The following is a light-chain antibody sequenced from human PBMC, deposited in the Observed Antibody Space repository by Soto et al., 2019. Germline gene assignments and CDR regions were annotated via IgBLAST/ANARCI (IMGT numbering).Light chain of an antibody. CDR1: QSVSXD. J-gene: IGKJ4*01. CDR2: DAS. CDR3: XXXXXWPLT. V-gene: IGKV3-15*01. Sequence: IVLTQSPATLSVSPGXRATLXCRASQSVSXDVAWFQQRPGQAPRLLIYDASTRATGIPARFSGSGSGTEFTLTISXLXSXXXXXXXXXXXXXWPLTFGGGTKVEVK.